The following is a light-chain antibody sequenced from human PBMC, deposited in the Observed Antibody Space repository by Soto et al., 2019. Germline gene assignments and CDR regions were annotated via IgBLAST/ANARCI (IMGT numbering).Light chain of an antibody. J-gene: IGLJ3*02. CDR3: AAWDESLNGRGV. V-gene: IGLV1-44*01. CDR2: DDN. Sequence: QSVLTQPPSASGTPGQRVTIFCSGRRSNIGSNTVSWYQQLPGTAPKLLIYDDNQRPSGVPDRFSGSRSGTSASLAISGLQSEDEADYYCAAWDESLNGRGVFGGGTKLTVL. CDR1: RSNIGSNT.